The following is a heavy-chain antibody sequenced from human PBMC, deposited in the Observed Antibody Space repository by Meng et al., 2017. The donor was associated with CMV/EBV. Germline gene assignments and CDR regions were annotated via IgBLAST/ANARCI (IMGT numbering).Heavy chain of an antibody. V-gene: IGHV4-59*01. CDR1: GGSISSYY. J-gene: IGHJ4*02. D-gene: IGHD3-3*01. CDR2: IYYSGST. Sequence: GSLRLSCTVSGGSISSYYWSWIRQPPGKGLEWIGYIYYSGSTNYNPSLKSRVTISVDTSKNQFSLKLSSVTAADTAVYYCARARGDFWSGYPDFDWGQGTLVTVSS. CDR3: ARARGDFWSGYPDFD.